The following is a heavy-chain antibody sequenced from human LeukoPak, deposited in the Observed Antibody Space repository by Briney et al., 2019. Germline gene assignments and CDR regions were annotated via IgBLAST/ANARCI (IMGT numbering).Heavy chain of an antibody. CDR2: IYPGDSDT. J-gene: IGHJ4*02. CDR3: ARHSENYFDY. Sequence: GESLKISCQGSGYSFSNNWIGWVRQMPGKGLEWMGNIYPGDSDTRYSPSFQGQVTISADKSISTAYLQWSSLKASDTAMYYCARHSENYFDYWGQGTLVTVSS. V-gene: IGHV5-51*01. D-gene: IGHD1-26*01. CDR1: GYSFSNNW.